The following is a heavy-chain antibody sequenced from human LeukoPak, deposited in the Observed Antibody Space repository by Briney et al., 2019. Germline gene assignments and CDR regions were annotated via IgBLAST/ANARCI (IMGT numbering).Heavy chain of an antibody. CDR3: AQNRLDCTNTPCYVY. D-gene: IGHD2-8*01. Sequence: GSLRLSCAASGFTFSSYAMSWVRQAPGKGLEWVSAISGVGAVSYYADSVKGRFTISRDNSKSTLYLQMNSLRAEDTAVYYCAQNRLDCTNTPCYVYWGQGTLVTVSS. J-gene: IGHJ4*02. CDR2: ISGVGAVS. V-gene: IGHV3-23*01. CDR1: GFTFSSYA.